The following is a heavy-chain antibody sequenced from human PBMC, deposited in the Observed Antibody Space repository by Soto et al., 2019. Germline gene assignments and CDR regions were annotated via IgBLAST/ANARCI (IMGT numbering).Heavy chain of an antibody. J-gene: IGHJ6*02. D-gene: IGHD1-1*01. V-gene: IGHV1-8*01. CDR3: ASERTGTTSMDV. CDR1: GYTFTSYD. Sequence: QVQLVQSGAEVKKPGASVKVSCKASGYTFTSYDINWVRQATGQGLEWMGWMNPNSGNTGYAQKFRGRVTMTRNTSIRPAYMELSSLRSEDTAVYYCASERTGTTSMDVWGQGTTVTVSS. CDR2: MNPNSGNT.